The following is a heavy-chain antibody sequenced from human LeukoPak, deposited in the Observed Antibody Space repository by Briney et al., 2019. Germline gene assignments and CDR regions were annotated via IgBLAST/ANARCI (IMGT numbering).Heavy chain of an antibody. J-gene: IGHJ6*04. Sequence: GESLKISCKGSGYSFTSYWIGWVRQMPGKGLEWMGIIYPGDSDTRYSPSFQGQVTISADKSISTAYLQWSSPKASDTAMYYCARLSGDYNYYYYGMDVWGKGTTVTVSS. CDR3: ARLSGDYNYYYYGMDV. D-gene: IGHD4-17*01. CDR1: GYSFTSYW. V-gene: IGHV5-51*01. CDR2: IYPGDSDT.